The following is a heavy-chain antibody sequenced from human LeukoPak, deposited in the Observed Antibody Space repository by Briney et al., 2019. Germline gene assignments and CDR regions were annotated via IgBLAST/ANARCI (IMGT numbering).Heavy chain of an antibody. D-gene: IGHD6-19*01. CDR2: INPSGGST. J-gene: IGHJ4*02. CDR3: ARDGSPGYSSGWYDVGGDY. Sequence: GASVKVSCKASGYTFTSYYMHWVRQAPGQGLEWMGIINPSGGSTSYAQKFQGRVTMTRDMSTSTVYMELSSLRSEDTAVYYCARDGSPGYSSGWYDVGGDYWGQGTLVTVSS. V-gene: IGHV1-46*01. CDR1: GYTFTSYY.